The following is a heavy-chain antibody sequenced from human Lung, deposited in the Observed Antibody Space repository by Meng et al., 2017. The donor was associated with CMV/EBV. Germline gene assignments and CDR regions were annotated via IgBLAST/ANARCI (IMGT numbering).Heavy chain of an antibody. Sequence: GCTFSSYGRHWVRQAPGKGLDWVALISYDGTHKYYADSVKGRFTILRDNAKNTLSLQMDSLRPDDAAVYFCAKDQSQALGAGRYFDSWGQGTLVTVSS. CDR2: ISYDGTHK. D-gene: IGHD3-16*01. CDR1: GCTFSSYG. J-gene: IGHJ4*02. V-gene: IGHV3-30*18. CDR3: AKDQSQALGAGRYFDS.